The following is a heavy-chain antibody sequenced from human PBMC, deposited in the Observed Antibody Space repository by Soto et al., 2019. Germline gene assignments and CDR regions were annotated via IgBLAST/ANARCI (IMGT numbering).Heavy chain of an antibody. CDR1: GYTFTGYY. CDR2: INPNSGGT. D-gene: IGHD2-2*01. V-gene: IGHV1-2*04. J-gene: IGHJ5*02. Sequence: ASVKVSCKASGYTFTGYYMHWVRQAPGQGLEWMGWINPNSGGTNYAQKFQGWITMTRDTSISTAYMELSRLRSDDTAVYYCARSAVPIVVVPAARSWFDPWGQGTLVTVSS. CDR3: ARSAVPIVVVPAARSWFDP.